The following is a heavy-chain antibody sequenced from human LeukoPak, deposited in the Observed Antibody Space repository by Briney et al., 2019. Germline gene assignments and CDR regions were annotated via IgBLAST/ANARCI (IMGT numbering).Heavy chain of an antibody. J-gene: IGHJ4*02. V-gene: IGHV4-61*02. Sequence: ASETLSLTCTVSGGSISSGSYCWSRIRQPAGKGLEWIGRIYTSGSTNYNPSLKSRVTISVDTSKNQFSLKLSSVTAADTAVYYCARLGKRGYSYGPLDYWGQGTLVTVSS. D-gene: IGHD5-18*01. CDR2: IYTSGST. CDR1: GGSISSGSYC. CDR3: ARLGKRGYSYGPLDY.